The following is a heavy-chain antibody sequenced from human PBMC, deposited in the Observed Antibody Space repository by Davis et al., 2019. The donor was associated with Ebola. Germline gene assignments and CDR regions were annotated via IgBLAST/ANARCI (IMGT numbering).Heavy chain of an antibody. Sequence: GSLRPSCALYGGSFSGYYWSWIRQPPGKGLEWIGEINHSGSTNYNPSLKSRVTISVDTSKNQFSLKLSSVTAADTAVYYCARASIVPYFDYWGQGTLVTVSS. CDR2: INHSGST. CDR1: GGSFSGYY. D-gene: IGHD2-2*01. V-gene: IGHV4-34*01. J-gene: IGHJ4*02. CDR3: ARASIVPYFDY.